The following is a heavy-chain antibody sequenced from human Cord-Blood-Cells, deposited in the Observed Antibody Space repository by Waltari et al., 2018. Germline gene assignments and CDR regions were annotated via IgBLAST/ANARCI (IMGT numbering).Heavy chain of an antibody. D-gene: IGHD3-9*01. CDR3: ARGGDILTGYYYAFDI. J-gene: IGHJ3*02. V-gene: IGHV4-34*01. CDR1: GGSFSGYY. CDR2: INHSGST. Sequence: QVQLQQWGAGLLKPSETLSLTCAVYGGSFSGYYWSWIRQPPGKGLEWIGEINHSGSTTDHPSLKSRVTISVDTSKNRFALKLSSVTAAVTAVYYCARGGDILTGYYYAFDIWGQGTMVTVSS.